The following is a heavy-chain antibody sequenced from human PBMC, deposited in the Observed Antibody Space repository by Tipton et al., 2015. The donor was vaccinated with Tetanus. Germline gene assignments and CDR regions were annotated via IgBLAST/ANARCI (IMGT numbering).Heavy chain of an antibody. CDR3: ARDRGDYSYYGMDV. D-gene: IGHD3-22*01. CDR2: IDPNSGGT. J-gene: IGHJ6*02. CDR1: GYTFTGYY. V-gene: IGHV1-2*02. Sequence: QLVQSGAEVKKPGASVKVSCKASGYTFTGYYIYWVRQDPGRGLEWMEWIDPNSGGTVYAQKFQGRVTMTRDTSINTAYMGLRSLRSDDTAVYYCARDRGDYSYYGMDVWGPGTTVAVS.